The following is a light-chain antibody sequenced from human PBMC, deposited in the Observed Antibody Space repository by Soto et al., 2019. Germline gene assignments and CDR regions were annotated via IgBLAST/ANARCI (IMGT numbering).Light chain of an antibody. CDR3: QQRFNWPRFT. CDR1: QSVSSN. J-gene: IGKJ2*01. Sequence: EIVLTQSPATLSLSPGERATLSCRASQSVSSNLAWYQQKPGQAPRLLIYDASNRATGIPARFSGGGSGTDFTLTIISLEPDDFAVYYCQQRFNWPRFTFGQGTKLEIK. V-gene: IGKV3-11*01. CDR2: DAS.